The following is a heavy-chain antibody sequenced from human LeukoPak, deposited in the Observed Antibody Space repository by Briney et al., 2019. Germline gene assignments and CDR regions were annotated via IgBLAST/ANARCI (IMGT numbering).Heavy chain of an antibody. Sequence: SETLSLTCTVSGGSISSGSYYWSWIRQPAGKGLEWIGRIYTSGSTNYNPSLKSRVTISVDTSKNQFSLKLSSVTAADTAVYYCARAVGNYDYVWGSYRFNWFDPWGQGTLVTVSS. CDR3: ARAVGNYDYVWGSYRFNWFDP. J-gene: IGHJ5*02. D-gene: IGHD3-16*02. CDR1: GGSISSGSYY. CDR2: IYTSGST. V-gene: IGHV4-61*02.